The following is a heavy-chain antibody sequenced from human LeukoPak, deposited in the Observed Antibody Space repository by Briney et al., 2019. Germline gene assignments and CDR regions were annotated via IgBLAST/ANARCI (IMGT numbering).Heavy chain of an antibody. D-gene: IGHD5-18*01. Sequence: SETLSLTCSVSGASVNTNNHYWSWIRQPPGKGLEWIGEINHSGSTNYNPSLKSRVTISVDTSKNQFSLKLSSVTAADTAVYYCARGHSYGPDYWGQGTLVTVSS. CDR1: GASVNTNNHY. CDR2: INHSGST. CDR3: ARGHSYGPDY. V-gene: IGHV4-34*01. J-gene: IGHJ4*02.